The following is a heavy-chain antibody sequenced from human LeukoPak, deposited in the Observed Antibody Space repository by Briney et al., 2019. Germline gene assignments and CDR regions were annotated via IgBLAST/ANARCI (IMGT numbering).Heavy chain of an antibody. CDR1: GFIFSSYW. CDR3: ARGGGHLDC. V-gene: IGHV3-7*03. D-gene: IGHD4-23*01. CDR2: IKQDGSDK. J-gene: IGHJ4*02. Sequence: GGSLRLSCAASGFIFSSYWVSWVRQAPGKGLEWVANIKQDGSDKYYLTSVRGRFTISRDNAKNSLFLQMNSLRVEDTAVYYCARGGGHLDCWGQGTLVTVSS.